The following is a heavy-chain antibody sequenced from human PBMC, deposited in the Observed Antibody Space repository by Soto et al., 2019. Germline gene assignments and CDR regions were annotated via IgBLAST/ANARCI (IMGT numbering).Heavy chain of an antibody. CDR3: ARGGTAIAAAASYYYYGMDV. V-gene: IGHV1-69*02. CDR2: IIPILGIA. CDR1: GGTFSSYT. D-gene: IGHD6-13*01. J-gene: IGHJ6*02. Sequence: SVMVSCKSSGGTFSSYTISWLRQAPGQGLEWMGRIIPILGIANYAQKFQGRVTITADKSTSTAYMELSSLRSEDTAVYYCARGGTAIAAAASYYYYGMDVWGQ.